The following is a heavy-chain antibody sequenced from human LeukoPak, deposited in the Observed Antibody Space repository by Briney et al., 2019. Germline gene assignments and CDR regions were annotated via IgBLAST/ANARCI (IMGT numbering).Heavy chain of an antibody. J-gene: IGHJ3*02. V-gene: IGHV4-59*11. CDR2: ISYRGST. Sequence: SETLSLTCTVSGDPFSSHYWTWIRQPPGKGLEWIGYISYRGSTNYNPSLKSRVAMSIDTSKNQFYLRLSSVTAADTAVYYCARDVVKVNKEFDIWGQGTMVSVSS. D-gene: IGHD2-21*01. CDR1: GDPFSSHY. CDR3: ARDVVKVNKEFDI.